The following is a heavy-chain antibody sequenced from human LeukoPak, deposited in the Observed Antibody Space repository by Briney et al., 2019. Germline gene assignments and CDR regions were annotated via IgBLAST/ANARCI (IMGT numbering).Heavy chain of an antibody. J-gene: IGHJ4*02. Sequence: GASVKVSCKLSGNTLRELPIQWVRQAGGKGLEWMAGFDPENAEIVYAQKFQGRVTMTEDTSTNTAYMELTSLTPDDTALYYCATRGSDFWSGFDYWGQGTQVTVSS. V-gene: IGHV1-24*01. D-gene: IGHD3-3*01. CDR1: GNTLRELP. CDR2: FDPENAEI. CDR3: ATRGSDFWSGFDY.